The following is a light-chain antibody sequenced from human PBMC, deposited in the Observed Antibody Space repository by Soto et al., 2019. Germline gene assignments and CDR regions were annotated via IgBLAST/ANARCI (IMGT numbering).Light chain of an antibody. V-gene: IGLV2-14*01. CDR2: DVS. Sequence: QSALTQPASVSGSPGQSITISCTGASSDVGGYNSVSWYQQHRGKVPKIMIYDVSIRPSGVPDRFSGSKSGNTASLTISGLQAEDEADYYCTSYTSITALVFGTGTKLTVL. J-gene: IGLJ1*01. CDR1: SSDVGGYNS. CDR3: TSYTSITALV.